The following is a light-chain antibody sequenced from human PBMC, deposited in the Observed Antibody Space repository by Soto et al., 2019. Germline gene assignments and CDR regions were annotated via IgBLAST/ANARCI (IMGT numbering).Light chain of an antibody. CDR3: QQYNNWPPLT. J-gene: IGKJ4*01. V-gene: IGKV3-15*01. CDR2: GAS. Sequence: EIVMTQSPATLSVSPGERATLSSRASQSVSSNLAWYQQKPGQAPRLLIYGASTRATGIPARFSGSGSGREFTLTISSLQSEDFAVYYCQQYNNWPPLTFGGGTKVEIK. CDR1: QSVSSN.